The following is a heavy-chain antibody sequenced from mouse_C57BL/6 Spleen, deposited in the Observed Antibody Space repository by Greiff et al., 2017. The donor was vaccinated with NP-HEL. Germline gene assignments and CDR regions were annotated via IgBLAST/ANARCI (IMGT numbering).Heavy chain of an antibody. V-gene: IGHV1-26*01. Sequence: EVKLQQSGPELVKPGASVKISCKASGYTFTDYYMNWVKQSHGKSLEWIGDINPNNGGTSYNQKFKGKATLTVDKSSSTAYMELRSLTSEDSAVYYCARGDYDYDNWYFDVWGTGTTVTVSS. CDR3: ARGDYDYDNWYFDV. CDR1: GYTFTDYY. J-gene: IGHJ1*03. D-gene: IGHD2-4*01. CDR2: INPNNGGT.